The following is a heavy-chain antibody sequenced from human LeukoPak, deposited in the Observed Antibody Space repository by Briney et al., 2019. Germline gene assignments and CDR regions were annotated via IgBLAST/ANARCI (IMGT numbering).Heavy chain of an antibody. D-gene: IGHD1-26*01. J-gene: IGHJ4*02. V-gene: IGHV3-23*01. Sequence: GGSLRLSCAASGFTFSSYVMSWVRQAPGKGLEWVSVISGSGGSTYYADSVKGRFTISRDNSKNTLYLQMNSLKTEDTAVYYCTTIVGATIHYWGQGTLVTVSS. CDR1: GFTFSSYV. CDR3: TTIVGATIHY. CDR2: ISGSGGST.